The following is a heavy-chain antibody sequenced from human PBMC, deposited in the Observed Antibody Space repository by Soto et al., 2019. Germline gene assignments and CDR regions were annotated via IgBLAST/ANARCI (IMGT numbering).Heavy chain of an antibody. CDR3: AREDSIIIPAVSDF. CDR2: VSKSDYT. Sequence: GGSLRLSCAVSGFYFNNYGINWVRQPPGKGLEWVSSVSKSDYTYYSDSVRGRFTISRDNAKNSVSLQMNSLRAEDTAVYYCAREDSIIIPAVSDFWGQGTLVTVYS. J-gene: IGHJ4*02. V-gene: IGHV3-21*01. CDR1: GFYFNNYG. D-gene: IGHD2-2*01.